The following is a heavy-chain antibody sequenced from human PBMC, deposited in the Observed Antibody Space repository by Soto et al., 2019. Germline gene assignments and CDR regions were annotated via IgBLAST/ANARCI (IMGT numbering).Heavy chain of an antibody. D-gene: IGHD6-13*01. CDR2: IYPGDSET. J-gene: IGHJ4*02. CDR1: GYTFSNFW. V-gene: IGHV5-51*01. CDR3: ARSPRSSPYFDP. Sequence: PGESLKISCQCSGYTFSNFWIAWVRQLPGKGLEYMGIIYPGDSETRYSPSFHGKVTISADRSIGAAYLQWSSLEASDSAFYFCARSPRSSPYFDPWGQGTLVTVSS.